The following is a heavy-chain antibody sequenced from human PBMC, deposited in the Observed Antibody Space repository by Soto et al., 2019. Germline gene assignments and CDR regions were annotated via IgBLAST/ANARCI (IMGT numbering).Heavy chain of an antibody. V-gene: IGHV3-53*01. CDR2: VYTSGRT. CDR3: ARAGFERLYFDQ. J-gene: IGHJ4*02. CDR1: GFTVTNSY. D-gene: IGHD1-1*01. Sequence: GGCLRLSCAASGFTVTNSYIGWVRQAPGKGLEWVSVVYTSGRTYHAASVNGPFTVSTDISTNMLFLQMNKLSAEDMATYYCARAGFERLYFDQWGRGTLVTVSS.